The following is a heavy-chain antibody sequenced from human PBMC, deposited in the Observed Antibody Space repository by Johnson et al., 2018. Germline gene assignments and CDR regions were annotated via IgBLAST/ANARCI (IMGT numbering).Heavy chain of an antibody. J-gene: IGHJ6*03. V-gene: IGHV3-30*18. CDR2: ISYDGSYQ. CDR1: GFIFSNYG. CDR3: AKAGYDFWSGSYYYYMDV. D-gene: IGHD3-3*01. Sequence: QLVQSGGGVVQPGRSLRLSCAASGFIFSNYGIHWVRQAPGKGLDWVAVISYDGSYQYYADSVKGRFTISRDNSKNTLYLQMNSLRAEDTAVYYCAKAGYDFWSGSYYYYMDVWGKGTTVTVSS.